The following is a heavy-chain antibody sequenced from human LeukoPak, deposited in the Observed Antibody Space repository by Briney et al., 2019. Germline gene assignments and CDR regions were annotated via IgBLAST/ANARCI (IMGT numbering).Heavy chain of an antibody. V-gene: IGHV4-39*07. J-gene: IGHJ5*02. CDR2: IYYSGST. Sequence: PSETLSLTCTVSGGSISSSGYYWGWIRQPPGKGLEWIASIYYSGSTYYNPSLKSRATISVDTSKNQFSLKLSSVTAADTAVYYCARAQIYYYGSGGNWFDPWGQGTLVTVSS. D-gene: IGHD3-10*01. CDR3: ARAQIYYYGSGGNWFDP. CDR1: GGSISSSGYY.